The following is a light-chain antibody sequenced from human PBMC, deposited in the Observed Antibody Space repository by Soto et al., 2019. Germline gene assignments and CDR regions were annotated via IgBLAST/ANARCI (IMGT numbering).Light chain of an antibody. CDR2: DGS. Sequence: QSALTQPASMSGSPGQSITISCTGTSSDVGSYNLVSWYQQFPDKAPKLIIYDGSERPSGVSDRFSGSKSGNTASLTISGLRAEDEAEYHCSSYTSGSTLVFGTGTKVTVL. V-gene: IGLV2-14*02. CDR1: SSDVGSYNL. J-gene: IGLJ1*01. CDR3: SSYTSGSTLV.